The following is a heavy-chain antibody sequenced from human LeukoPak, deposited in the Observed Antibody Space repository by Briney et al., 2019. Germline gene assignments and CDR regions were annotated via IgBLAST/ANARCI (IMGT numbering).Heavy chain of an antibody. J-gene: IGHJ4*02. V-gene: IGHV1-18*01. Sequence: ASVKVSCKASGYIFTRYAISWVRQAPGQGLEWMGWISGYNGHTSSAQMLQARGTMTTDTSTSTAYMELRSLRSDDTAVYYCARGQPNRLLWVGESLSNISPFDYWGQGTLVTVSS. D-gene: IGHD3-10*01. CDR3: ARGQPNRLLWVGESLSNISPFDY. CDR1: GYIFTRYA. CDR2: ISGYNGHT.